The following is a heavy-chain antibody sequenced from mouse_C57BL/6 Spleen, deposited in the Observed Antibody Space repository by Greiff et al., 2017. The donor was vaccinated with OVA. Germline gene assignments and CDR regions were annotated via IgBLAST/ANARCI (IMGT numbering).Heavy chain of an antibody. CDR2: LYPSDSET. CDR3: ARDDYGSAWFAY. J-gene: IGHJ3*01. D-gene: IGHD1-1*01. V-gene: IGHV1-61*01. Sequence: QVQLQQPGAELVRPGSSVKLSCKASGYTFTSYWMDWVKQRPGQGLEWIGNLYPSDSETHYNQKFKDKATLTVDKSSSTAYMQLSSLTSEDSAFYYCARDDYGSAWFAYWGHGTLVTVSA. CDR1: GYTFTSYW.